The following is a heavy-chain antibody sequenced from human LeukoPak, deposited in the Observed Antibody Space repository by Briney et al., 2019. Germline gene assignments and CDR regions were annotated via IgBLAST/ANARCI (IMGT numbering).Heavy chain of an antibody. CDR3: AKLTTS. CDR2: ISGTGGSV. J-gene: IGHJ4*02. D-gene: IGHD4-11*01. Sequence: GGSLRLSCAASGFTLNSYAMNWVRQAPGKGLEWVSSISGTGGSVYYAVSVKGRFTISRDHSKNILYLQMNSLRADDTAVYYYAKLTTSWGQGTLVTVSS. V-gene: IGHV3-23*01. CDR1: GFTLNSYA.